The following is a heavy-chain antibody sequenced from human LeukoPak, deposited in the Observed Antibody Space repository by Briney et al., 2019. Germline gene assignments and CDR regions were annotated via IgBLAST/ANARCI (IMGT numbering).Heavy chain of an antibody. V-gene: IGHV4-59*08. CDR3: ARRKAKTPNYFDY. J-gene: IGHJ4*02. CDR1: GASISNYC. CDR2: IYYSGNT. Sequence: SETLSLTCTVSGASISNYCWSWIRQPPGKGLEWIGYIYYSGNTNYNPSLKSRVTISLDTSKNQFSLKLTSVTAADTAMYYCARRKAKTPNYFDYWGQGALVTVSS.